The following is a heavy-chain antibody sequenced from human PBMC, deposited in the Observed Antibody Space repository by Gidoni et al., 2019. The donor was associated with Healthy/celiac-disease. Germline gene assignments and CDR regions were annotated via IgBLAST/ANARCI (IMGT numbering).Heavy chain of an antibody. J-gene: IGHJ2*01. V-gene: IGHV4-39*01. D-gene: IGHD4-17*01. CDR1: GGSLSSSSYY. CDR2: IYYSGST. CDR3: ARGATVRDWYFDL. Sequence: QLPLQESGPGLVKPSETLSLTCTVSGGSLSSSSYYWGWIRQPPGKGLEWIGSIYYSGSTYYNPSLKSRVTISVDTSKNQFSLKLSSVTAADTAVYYCARGATVRDWYFDLWGRGTLVTVSS.